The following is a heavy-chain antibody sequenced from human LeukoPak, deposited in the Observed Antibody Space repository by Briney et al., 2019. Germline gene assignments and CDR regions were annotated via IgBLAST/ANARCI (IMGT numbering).Heavy chain of an antibody. J-gene: IGHJ4*02. CDR2: ITSSSDSI. D-gene: IGHD3-22*01. Sequence: PGGSLRLSCAASGFTFSDYSMNWVRQAPGKGLEWVSWITSSSDSIYYADSVKGRFTISRDNAKNSLYLQMNSLRDEDTAVHYGSSESRYWGQGTLVIVSS. V-gene: IGHV3-48*02. CDR1: GFTFSDYS. CDR3: SSESRY.